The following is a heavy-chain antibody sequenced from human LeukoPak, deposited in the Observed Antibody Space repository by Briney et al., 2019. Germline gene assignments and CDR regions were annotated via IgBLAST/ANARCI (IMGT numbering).Heavy chain of an antibody. J-gene: IGHJ4*02. Sequence: GGSPRLSCAASGFTFSNNAMKWVRQAPGKGLDWVSTISGTGGSTWYADSVKGRFTISRDNSKNTLYLQMNSLRAEDTAVYYCAKGFPYYYSSGTSSHYFDYWGQGTLVTVSS. CDR3: AKGFPYYYSSGTSSHYFDY. CDR2: ISGTGGST. D-gene: IGHD3-10*01. CDR1: GFTFSNNA. V-gene: IGHV3-23*01.